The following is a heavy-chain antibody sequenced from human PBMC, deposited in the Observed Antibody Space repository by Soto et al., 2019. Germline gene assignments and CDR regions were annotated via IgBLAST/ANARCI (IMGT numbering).Heavy chain of an antibody. CDR3: ARGDYGTGGYPFPYFDY. J-gene: IGHJ4*02. Sequence: HAHLVQSGAEVKRPGASLKVSCKASGYSFTGYYIHWVRQAPGQGLEGMGWINPDSGATNYAQNFQGRVTLTSDTSISTASTDLTSLTSDDPAVYYCARGDYGTGGYPFPYFDYWGQGTLVIVSS. CDR2: INPDSGAT. V-gene: IGHV1-2*02. D-gene: IGHD2-8*02. CDR1: GYSFTGYY.